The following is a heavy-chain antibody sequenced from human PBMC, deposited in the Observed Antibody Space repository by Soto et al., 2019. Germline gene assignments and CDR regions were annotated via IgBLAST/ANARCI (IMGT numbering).Heavy chain of an antibody. J-gene: IGHJ5*02. CDR3: AISLTFFYDSRAFYNWLDP. D-gene: IGHD3-22*01. CDR1: AYSLTELA. CDR2: YDPQDDKT. V-gene: IGHV1-24*01. Sequence: GASVKVSCNVSAYSLTELAMHWVRPAPGKGLEWMATYDPQDDKTIYAQKFQGRVTMTGGTYTDTVYMDLSSLRSEDTAGYYCAISLTFFYDSRAFYNWLDPGSQGTLVTVSS.